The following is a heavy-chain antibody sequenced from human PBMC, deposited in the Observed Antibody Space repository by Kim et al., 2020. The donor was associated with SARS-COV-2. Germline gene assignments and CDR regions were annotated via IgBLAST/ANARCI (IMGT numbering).Heavy chain of an antibody. CDR3: ARLPFTMIASGALYYFDY. J-gene: IGHJ4*02. V-gene: IGHV3-21*01. Sequence: GGSLRLSCAASGFTFSSYSMNWVRQAPGKGLEWVSSISSSSSYIYYADSVKGRFTISRDNAKNSLYLQMNSLRAEDTAVYYCARLPFTMIASGALYYFDYWGQGTLVTVSS. CDR1: GFTFSSYS. CDR2: ISSSSSYI. D-gene: IGHD3-22*01.